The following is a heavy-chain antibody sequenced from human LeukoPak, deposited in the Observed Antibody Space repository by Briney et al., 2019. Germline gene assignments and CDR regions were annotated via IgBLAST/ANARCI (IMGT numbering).Heavy chain of an antibody. D-gene: IGHD6-6*01. CDR1: GFTFSSYA. CDR3: AKRTYSSSSVH. J-gene: IGHJ4*02. CDR2: ITGSGGST. Sequence: GGSLRLSCAASGFTFSSYAINCVRQAPGKGLEWVSAITGSGGSTYYADSVKGRFTISRDNSKNTLYLQMNSLRAEDTAVYYCAKRTYSSSSVHWGQGTLVTVSS. V-gene: IGHV3-23*01.